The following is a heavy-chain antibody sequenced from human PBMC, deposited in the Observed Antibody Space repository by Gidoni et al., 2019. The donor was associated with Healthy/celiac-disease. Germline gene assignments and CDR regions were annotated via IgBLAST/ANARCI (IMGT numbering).Heavy chain of an antibody. V-gene: IGHV3-33*01. J-gene: IGHJ5*02. CDR2: IWYDGSNK. CDR3: ARERTRGSIAARGGWFDP. Sequence: QVQLVESGGGVVQPGRSLRLSCAASGLTFSSYGLHWVRQAPGKGLEWVAVIWYDGSNKDYADSVKGRFTISRDKSKNTLYLQMNSLRAEDTAVYYCARERTRGSIAARGGWFDPWGQGTLVTVSS. D-gene: IGHD6-6*01. CDR1: GLTFSSYG.